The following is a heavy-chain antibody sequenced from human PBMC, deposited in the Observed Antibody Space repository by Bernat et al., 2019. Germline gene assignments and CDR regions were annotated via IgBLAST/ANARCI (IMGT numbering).Heavy chain of an antibody. J-gene: IGHJ4*02. D-gene: IGHD3-10*01. CDR2: ISSSGSTI. Sequence: EVQLVESGGGLVQPGGSLRLSCAASGFTFSSYEMNWVRQAPGKGLEWVSYISSSGSTIYYADSVKGRFTISRDNAKNSRYLQMNSLRAEDTAVYYCARDSHVRSGRGGGFDYWGQGTLVTVSS. V-gene: IGHV3-48*03. CDR3: ARDSHVRSGRGGGFDY. CDR1: GFTFSSYE.